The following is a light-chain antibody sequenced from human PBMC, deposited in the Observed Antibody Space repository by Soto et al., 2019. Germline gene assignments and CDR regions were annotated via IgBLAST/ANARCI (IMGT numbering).Light chain of an antibody. CDR1: QGISSY. CDR2: AAS. V-gene: IGKV1-9*01. CDR3: QQLNSYPWT. J-gene: IGKJ1*01. Sequence: DIQLTQSPSFLSASVGDRVTITCRASQGISSYLAWYQQKPGKAPKFLIYAASTLQSGVPSRFSGSGSGTEFTRTISSLQPEDFATYYCQQLNSYPWTFGQGTKVEIK.